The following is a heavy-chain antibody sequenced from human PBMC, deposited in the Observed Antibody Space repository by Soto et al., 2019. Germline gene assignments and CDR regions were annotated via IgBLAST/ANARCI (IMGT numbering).Heavy chain of an antibody. CDR3: ARDDSNWARDY. Sequence: EVQLVESGGGLVQPGGSLRLSCAASGFTFSSHWMSWVRQAPGKGLEWVANIKHDGSETYYVDSVKGRFTISRDNAKNSLYLQMHSLRAEDTAVYSFARDDSNWARDYWGQGTLVTVSS. CDR1: GFTFSSHW. CDR2: IKHDGSET. J-gene: IGHJ4*02. D-gene: IGHD2-15*01. V-gene: IGHV3-7*01.